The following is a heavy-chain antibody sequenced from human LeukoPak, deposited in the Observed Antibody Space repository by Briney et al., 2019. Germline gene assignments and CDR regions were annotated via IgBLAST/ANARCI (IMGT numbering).Heavy chain of an antibody. Sequence: GASVKVSCKASGYTFTSYYMHWVRQAPGQGLEWMEIINPSGGSTSYAQKFQGRVTMTRDTSTSTVYMELSSLRSEDTAVYYCARVSESGYCSSTSCRTHNWFDPWGQGTLVTVSS. J-gene: IGHJ5*02. V-gene: IGHV1-46*01. CDR3: ARVSESGYCSSTSCRTHNWFDP. D-gene: IGHD2-2*01. CDR2: INPSGGST. CDR1: GYTFTSYY.